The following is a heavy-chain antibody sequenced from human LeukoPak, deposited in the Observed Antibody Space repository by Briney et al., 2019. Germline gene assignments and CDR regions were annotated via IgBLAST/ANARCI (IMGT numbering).Heavy chain of an antibody. D-gene: IGHD6-13*01. Sequence: GGSLRLSCAASGFTFNSYAMHWVRQAPGKGLQWVAIISFDGSNKYYADSMKGRFTISRDTSKNTLYLQMNSLRPEDTAVYFCARDRGSSSWFADYWGQGTLVTVSS. CDR1: GFTFNSYA. CDR2: ISFDGSNK. CDR3: ARDRGSSSWFADY. J-gene: IGHJ4*02. V-gene: IGHV3-30-3*01.